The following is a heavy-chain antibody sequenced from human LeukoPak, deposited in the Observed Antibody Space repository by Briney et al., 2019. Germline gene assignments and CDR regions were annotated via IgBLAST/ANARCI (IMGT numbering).Heavy chain of an antibody. V-gene: IGHV3-7*01. CDR3: ARDYIGGWNDH. Sequence: GGSLRLSCSASGFTFSSYWMSWVRQTTGKGLECVAKIREDGNERFYVDSVKGRFTISRDNAKNSVYLQMNSLRVEDTAVYFCARDYIGGWNDHWGQGTLVTVSS. J-gene: IGHJ4*02. CDR1: GFTFSSYW. D-gene: IGHD3-16*01. CDR2: IREDGNER.